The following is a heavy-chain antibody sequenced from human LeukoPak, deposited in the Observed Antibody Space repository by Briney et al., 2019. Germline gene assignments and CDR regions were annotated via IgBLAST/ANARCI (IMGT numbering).Heavy chain of an antibody. CDR2: ITPYNGNT. V-gene: IGHV1-18*01. CDR1: GYTFTNFG. J-gene: IGHJ4*02. D-gene: IGHD6-19*01. CDR3: ARSVAGTEDY. Sequence: ASVTVSCKASGYTFTNFGISWVRQAPGQGLEWMGWITPYNGNTNYAQKLQGRVTLTTDTSTSTAYMELRSLRSDDTAVYYCARSVAGTEDYWGQGTLVTVSS.